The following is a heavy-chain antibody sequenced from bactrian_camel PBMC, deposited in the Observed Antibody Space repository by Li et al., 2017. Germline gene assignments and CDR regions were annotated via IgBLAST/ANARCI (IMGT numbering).Heavy chain of an antibody. J-gene: IGHJ7*01. D-gene: IGHD1*01. CDR1: GRGSAHYC. CDR2: IYSLGGSA. V-gene: IGHV3S54*01. Sequence: VESGGGSVQAGGSLRLSCAASGRGSAHYCMGWFRQAPGKQREGVAVIYSLGGSAFYADSVKGRFTISRDNAENTLYLRMNSLKTEDTAMYYCAKSPLAWEPHYYGMAHWGKGTQVTVS.